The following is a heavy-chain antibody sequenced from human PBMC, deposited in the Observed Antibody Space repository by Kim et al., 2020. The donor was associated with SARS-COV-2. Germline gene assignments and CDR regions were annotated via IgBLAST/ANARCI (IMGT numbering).Heavy chain of an antibody. V-gene: IGHV6-1*01. CDR2: N. J-gene: IGHJ4*02. Sequence: NDYAVSVKSRITINPDTSKNQFSLQLNSVTPEDTAVYYCARDAAEGALDYWGQGTLVTVSS. D-gene: IGHD2-15*01. CDR3: ARDAAEGALDY.